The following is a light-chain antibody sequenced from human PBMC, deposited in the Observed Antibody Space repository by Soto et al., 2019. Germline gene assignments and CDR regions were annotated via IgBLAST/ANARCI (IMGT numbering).Light chain of an antibody. Sequence: EIVLTQSPGTLSLSPGERATLSCRASQSVSSSYLAWYQQKPGQAPRLLIYGASSRATGIPDRFSGSGSGTDFPLTISRLEPEDFAVYYCQQYGSSPPYPFGQGTKLEIK. V-gene: IGKV3-20*01. CDR3: QQYGSSPPYP. CDR2: GAS. CDR1: QSVSSSY. J-gene: IGKJ2*01.